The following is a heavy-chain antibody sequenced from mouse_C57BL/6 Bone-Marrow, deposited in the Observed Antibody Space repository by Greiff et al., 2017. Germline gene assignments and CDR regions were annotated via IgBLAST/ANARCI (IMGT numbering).Heavy chain of an antibody. CDR3: AREGAGTGFAY. CDR1: GFTFSDYY. D-gene: IGHD3-3*01. J-gene: IGHJ3*01. V-gene: IGHV5-12*01. Sequence: DVMLVESGGGLVQPGGSLKLSCAASGFTFSDYYMYWVRQTPEKRLEWVAYISNGGGSTYYPDTVKGRFTISRDNAKNTLYLQMSRLKSEDTAMYYCAREGAGTGFAYWGQGTLVTVSA. CDR2: ISNGGGST.